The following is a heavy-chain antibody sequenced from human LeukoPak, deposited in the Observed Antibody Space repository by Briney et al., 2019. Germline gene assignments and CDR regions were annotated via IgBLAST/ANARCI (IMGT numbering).Heavy chain of an antibody. V-gene: IGHV3-21*04. CDR3: AREGQSTAFDY. J-gene: IGHJ4*02. D-gene: IGHD5-18*01. CDR2: ISSSSSYI. CDR1: GFTFSSYS. Sequence: TGGSLRLSCAASGFTFSSYSMNWVRQAPGKGLEWVSSISSSSSYIYYADSVKGRFTTSRDNSKNTLYLQMNSLRAEDTAVYHCAREGQSTAFDYWGQGTLVTVSS.